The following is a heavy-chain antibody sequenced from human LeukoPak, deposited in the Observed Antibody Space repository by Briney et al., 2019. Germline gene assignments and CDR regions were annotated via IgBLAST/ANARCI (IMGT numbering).Heavy chain of an antibody. CDR1: GYTFTGYY. J-gene: IGHJ6*03. Sequence: ASVKVSCKASGYTFTGYYMHWVRQAPGQGLEWMGWINPNSGGTNYAQKLQGRVTMTTDTSTSTAYMELRSLRSDDTAVYYCARVGIEGAKAAAAIWGYMDVWGKGTTVTVSS. CDR2: INPNSGGT. V-gene: IGHV1-2*02. CDR3: ARVGIEGAKAAAAIWGYMDV. D-gene: IGHD6-13*01.